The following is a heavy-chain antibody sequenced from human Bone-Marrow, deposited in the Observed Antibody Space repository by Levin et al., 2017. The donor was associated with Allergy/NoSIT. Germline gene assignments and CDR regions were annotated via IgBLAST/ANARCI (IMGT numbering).Heavy chain of an antibody. D-gene: IGHD6-19*01. CDR3: AREGYTSGRAGAFDM. V-gene: IGHV3-64*01. Sequence: PGGSLRLSCATSGISFKNSIIHWVRQAPGKGLEFVSAISNIDGSTYYAYSVEDRFTISGDSSRNTVYLQMDSLRPEDTAVYSCAREGYTSGRAGAFDMWGQGTMVLVSS. CDR1: GISFKNSI. J-gene: IGHJ3*02. CDR2: ISNIDGST.